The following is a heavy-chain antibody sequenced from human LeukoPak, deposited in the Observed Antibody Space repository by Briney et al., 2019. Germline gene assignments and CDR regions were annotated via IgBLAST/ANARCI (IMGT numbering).Heavy chain of an antibody. CDR2: INPTGDST. J-gene: IGHJ5*02. Sequence: GASVKVSCKASGYTFTGYYMHWVRQAPGQGLEWMGLINPTGDSTAYAQKFQGRVTMTRDMSTSTDYMELSSLRSEDTAIYYCARDNSVGDNAWWFDPWGQGTLVTVSS. CDR1: GYTFTGYY. D-gene: IGHD1-26*01. V-gene: IGHV1-46*01. CDR3: ARDNSVGDNAWWFDP.